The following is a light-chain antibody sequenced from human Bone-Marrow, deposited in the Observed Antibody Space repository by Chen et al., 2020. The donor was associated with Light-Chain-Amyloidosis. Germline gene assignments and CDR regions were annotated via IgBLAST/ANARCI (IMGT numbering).Light chain of an antibody. V-gene: IGKV3-11*01. Sequence: EIVLTQSPATMSLSPGERATLPCRASQSVSNYLLWYQQKPGQAPRLLIYDASNRATGIPARFSGSGSGTDFTLTISSLEPEDFAVDYCQHRYNWPLTFGGGTKVEIK. CDR1: QSVSNY. CDR3: QHRYNWPLT. J-gene: IGKJ4*01. CDR2: DAS.